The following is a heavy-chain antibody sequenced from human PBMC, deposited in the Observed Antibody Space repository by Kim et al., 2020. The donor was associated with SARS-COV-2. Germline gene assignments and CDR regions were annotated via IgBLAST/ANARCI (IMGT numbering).Heavy chain of an antibody. V-gene: IGHV3-23*01. CDR2: ISASGDSK. Sequence: GGSLRLSCAASGFAFSGYAMTWVRQAPGKGLQWVAGISASGDSKFYAYSVKGRFSISRDNSKNSVYMEMDSLRAEDAAVYDCTPNSDADPSYAWGHVTLV. J-gene: IGHJ5*01. D-gene: IGHD3-16*01. CDR3: TPNSDADPSYA. CDR1: GFAFSGYA.